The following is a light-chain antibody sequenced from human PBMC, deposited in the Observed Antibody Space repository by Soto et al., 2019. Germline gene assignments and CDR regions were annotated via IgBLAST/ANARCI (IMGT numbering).Light chain of an antibody. V-gene: IGKV3D-15*01. CDR1: QSISSY. CDR3: QQYNNWPLWT. J-gene: IGKJ1*01. CDR2: GAS. Sequence: EIVLTQSPDTLSLSPGERATLSCRASQSISSYLAWYQQKPGQAPRLLIYGASSRATGIPDRFSGSGSGTEFTLTISSLQSEDFAVYYCQQYNNWPLWTFGQGTKVDIK.